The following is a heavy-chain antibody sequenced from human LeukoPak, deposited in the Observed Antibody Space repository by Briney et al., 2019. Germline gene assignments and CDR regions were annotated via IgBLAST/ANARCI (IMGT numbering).Heavy chain of an antibody. D-gene: IGHD2-15*01. V-gene: IGHV3-30*18. CDR1: GFTFSSYG. Sequence: GRSLRLSCAASGFTFSSYGMHWVRQAPGKGLEWVAVISYDGSNKYYADSVKGRFTISRDNSKNTLYLQMNSLRAEDTAVYYCAKDRIRSYCSGGSCYSSGLDYWGQGTLVTVS. J-gene: IGHJ4*02. CDR3: AKDRIRSYCSGGSCYSSGLDY. CDR2: ISYDGSNK.